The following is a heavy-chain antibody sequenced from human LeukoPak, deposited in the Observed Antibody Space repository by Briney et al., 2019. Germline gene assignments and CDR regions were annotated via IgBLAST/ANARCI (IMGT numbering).Heavy chain of an antibody. CDR1: GYSFTSYL. CDR2: IYPGDSDT. CDR3: ARLRISGWYENYVDY. D-gene: IGHD6-19*01. Sequence: GESLNISWQGSGYSFTSYLIGGVGQMPGKGLAGMEIIYPGDSDTRYSPSFQGQVTIPADKSISTAYLQWSSLKASDTAMYYCARLRISGWYENYVDYWGQGTLVTVSS. J-gene: IGHJ4*02. V-gene: IGHV5-51*01.